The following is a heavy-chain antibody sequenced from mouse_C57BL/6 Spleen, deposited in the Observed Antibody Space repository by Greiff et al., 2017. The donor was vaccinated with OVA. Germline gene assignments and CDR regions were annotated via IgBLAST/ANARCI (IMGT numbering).Heavy chain of an antibody. J-gene: IGHJ1*03. D-gene: IGHD2-5*01. CDR3: ATSYYSNYGPPFDV. CDR2: IYPGDGDT. CDR1: GYAFSSYW. V-gene: IGHV1-80*01. Sequence: QVQLQQSGAELVKPGASVKISCKASGYAFSSYWMNWVKQRPGKGLEWIGQIYPGDGDTNYNGKFKGKATLTADKSSSTAYMQLSSLTSEDSAVYFCATSYYSNYGPPFDVWGTGTTVTVSS.